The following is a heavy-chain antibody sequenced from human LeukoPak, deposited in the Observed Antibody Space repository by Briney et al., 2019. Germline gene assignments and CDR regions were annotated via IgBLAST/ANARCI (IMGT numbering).Heavy chain of an antibody. J-gene: IGHJ3*02. V-gene: IGHV4-59*01. CDR1: GGSISSYY. Sequence: SETLSLTCTVSGGSISSYYWSWIRQPPGKGLEWIGHIYYSGSTSYNPSLKSRVTISIDTSKNQFSLKLSSLTAADTAVYYCARGVGRHISLAFDIWGQGTMVTVSS. D-gene: IGHD2-21*01. CDR3: ARGVGRHISLAFDI. CDR2: IYYSGST.